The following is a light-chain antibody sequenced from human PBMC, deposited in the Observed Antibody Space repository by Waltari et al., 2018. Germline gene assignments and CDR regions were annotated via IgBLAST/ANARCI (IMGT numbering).Light chain of an antibody. CDR3: QQYNRSPMYT. CDR1: QSISDW. V-gene: IGKV1-5*03. J-gene: IGKJ2*01. Sequence: EIQMTQSRPTLSASVGDRVTITCRASQSISDWLAWYQQKPGKAPKLLIYKASSLESGVPSRFSGSGSGTEFTLTISSLQPDDFATYYCQQYNRSPMYTFGQGTKLEIK. CDR2: KAS.